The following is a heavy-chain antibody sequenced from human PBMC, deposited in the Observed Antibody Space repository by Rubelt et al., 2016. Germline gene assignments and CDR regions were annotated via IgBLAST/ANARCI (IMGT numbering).Heavy chain of an antibody. CDR2: ISYDGSNK. V-gene: IGHV3-30*04. J-gene: IGHJ6*02. Sequence: VESGGGVVQPGRSLRLSCAASGFTFSSYAMHWVRQAPGKGLEWVAVISYDGSNKYYADSVKGRFTISRDNSKNTLYLQMNSLRAEDTAVYYCARDHGDYYYYGMDVWGQGTTVTVSS. CDR3: ARDHGDYYYYGMDV. CDR1: GFTFSSYA. D-gene: IGHD4-17*01.